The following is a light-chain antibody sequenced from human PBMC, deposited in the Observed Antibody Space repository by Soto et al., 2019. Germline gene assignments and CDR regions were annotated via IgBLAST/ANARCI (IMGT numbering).Light chain of an antibody. J-gene: IGLJ1*01. CDR3: QSYDSSLSGYV. Sequence: QSVLTQPPSVSGAPGQRVTISCTGSRSNIGAGYDVHWYQQLPGTAPKLLIYVNINRPSGVPDRFSGSKSGTSASLAITGLQAEDEADYYCQSYDSSLSGYVFGTGTKLTVL. CDR1: RSNIGAGYD. V-gene: IGLV1-40*01. CDR2: VNI.